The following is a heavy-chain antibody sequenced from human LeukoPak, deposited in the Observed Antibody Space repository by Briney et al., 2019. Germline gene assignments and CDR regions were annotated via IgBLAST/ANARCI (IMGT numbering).Heavy chain of an antibody. CDR2: ISGSLGTI. J-gene: IGHJ3*02. CDR1: GFTFSRYS. Sequence: GGSLRLSCAASGFTFSRYSMNWVRQAPGKGLEWVSFISGSLGTIHYADSVKGRFTISRDNAKNSLYLQMNSLRAEDTAVYYCAREDLRAFDIWGQGTMVTVSS. CDR3: AREDLRAFDI. V-gene: IGHV3-48*01. D-gene: IGHD3-10*01.